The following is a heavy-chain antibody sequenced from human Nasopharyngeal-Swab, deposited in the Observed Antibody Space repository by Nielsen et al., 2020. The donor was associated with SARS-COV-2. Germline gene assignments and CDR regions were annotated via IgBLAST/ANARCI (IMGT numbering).Heavy chain of an antibody. V-gene: IGHV1-18*01. CDR1: GYTFTSYG. Sequence: ASVKVSCKASGYTFTSYGISWVRQAPGQGPEWMGWISAYNGNTNYAQKLQGRVTMTTDTSTSTAYMELRSLRSDDTAVYYCARDLSIAARRGDAFDIWGQGTMVTVSS. CDR2: ISAYNGNT. J-gene: IGHJ3*02. CDR3: ARDLSIAARRGDAFDI. D-gene: IGHD6-6*01.